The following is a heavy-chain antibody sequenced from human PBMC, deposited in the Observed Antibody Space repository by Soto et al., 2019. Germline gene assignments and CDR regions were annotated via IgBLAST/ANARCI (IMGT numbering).Heavy chain of an antibody. J-gene: IGHJ4*02. D-gene: IGHD2-15*01. CDR2: ISYDATNK. V-gene: IGHV3-30*18. CDR1: GFTFSTYA. Sequence: QVHLVESGGGVVQPGQSLRLSCAASGFTFSTYAMHWLRQAPGKGLEWVAIISYDATNKFYADSVKGRFTISRDNSKNTLYLRTNSLKPKDTAEYYCAKTDPAGRCSGICYADYWGQGTLVTVSS. CDR3: AKTDPAGRCSGICYADY.